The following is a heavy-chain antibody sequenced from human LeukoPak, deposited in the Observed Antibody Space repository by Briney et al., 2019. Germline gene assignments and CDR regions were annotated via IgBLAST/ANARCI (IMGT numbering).Heavy chain of an antibody. D-gene: IGHD3-9*01. J-gene: IGHJ3*01. CDR1: GYMFAVFG. Sequence: ASVKVSCKASGYMFAVFGITWVRQAPRQGLEWMGSIRVHNGDTNYAQKFQGRLTMTTDTSATTAYMELRSLKSDDTAVYYCARDRYDVGVAFDFWGQGTMVTVSS. V-gene: IGHV1-18*01. CDR3: ARDRYDVGVAFDF. CDR2: IRVHNGDT.